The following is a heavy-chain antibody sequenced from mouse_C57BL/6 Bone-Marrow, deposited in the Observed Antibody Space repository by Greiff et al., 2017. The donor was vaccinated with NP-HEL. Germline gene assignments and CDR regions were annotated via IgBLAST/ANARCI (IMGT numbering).Heavy chain of an antibody. CDR3: ARDLYDYGGRGWYFDV. CDR1: GFTFSSYA. D-gene: IGHD2-4*01. CDR2: IIDGGSNT. V-gene: IGHV5-4*01. J-gene: IGHJ1*03. Sequence: DVKLVESGGGLVKPGGSLKLSCAASGFTFSSYAMSWVRQTPEKRLEWVATIIDGGSNTYYPDNVKGRFTISRDNAKNNLYLQMSHLKSEDTAMYYCARDLYDYGGRGWYFDVWGTGTTVTVSS.